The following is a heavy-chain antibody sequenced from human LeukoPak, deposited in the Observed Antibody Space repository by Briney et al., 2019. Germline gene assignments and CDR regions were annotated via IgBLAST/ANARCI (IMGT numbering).Heavy chain of an antibody. CDR2: IYYSGST. CDR1: GGSFSGHY. D-gene: IGHD3-10*01. J-gene: IGHJ6*02. Sequence: SETLSLTCAVYGGSFSGHYWSCIRQPPGKGLEWIGHIYYSGSTNYNPSLKSRVTISIDTSKNQFSLKLSSVTAADTAVYYCARIFGGSGDYGMDVWGQGTTVTVSS. V-gene: IGHV4-59*11. CDR3: ARIFGGSGDYGMDV.